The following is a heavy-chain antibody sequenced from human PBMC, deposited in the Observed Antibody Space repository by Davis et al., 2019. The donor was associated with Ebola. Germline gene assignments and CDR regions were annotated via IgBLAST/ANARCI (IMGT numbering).Heavy chain of an antibody. CDR3: TRGLTGGQYYFDY. D-gene: IGHD3-9*01. CDR2: IRSKNYDGTT. Sequence: GESLKISCAASGFIVSSSYMTWVRQAPGKGLEWVGLIRSKNYDGTTENAASVKGRFTISRDDSKSIAYLQMNNLKAEDTAVYYCTRGLTGGQYYFDYWGQGTLVTVSS. V-gene: IGHV3-49*02. J-gene: IGHJ4*02. CDR1: GFIVSSSY.